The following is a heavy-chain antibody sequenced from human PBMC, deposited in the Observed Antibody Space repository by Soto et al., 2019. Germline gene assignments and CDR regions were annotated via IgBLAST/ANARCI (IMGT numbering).Heavy chain of an antibody. V-gene: IGHV4-39*01. J-gene: IGHJ6*03. CDR3: ARPGGDYSYYYYYMDV. Sequence: PSETLSLTCTVSGGSISSSSYYWGWIRQPPGKGLEWIGSIYYSGSTYYNPSLKSRVTISVDTSKNQFSLKLSSVTAADTAVYYCARPGGDYSYYYYYMDVWGKGTTVTVSS. CDR2: IYYSGST. CDR1: GGSISSSSYY. D-gene: IGHD2-21*01.